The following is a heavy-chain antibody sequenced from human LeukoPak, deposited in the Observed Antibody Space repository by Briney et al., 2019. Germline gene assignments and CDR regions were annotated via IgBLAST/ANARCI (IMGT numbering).Heavy chain of an antibody. Sequence: GGSLRLSCAASGFTFNAFGMNWVRQAPGKGLEWVSYIGTTSGAIYYADSVKGRFTISRDNSKNTLYLQMNSLRAEDTAVYYCARAGTGYDFWSGYSELDYWGQGTLVTVSS. D-gene: IGHD3-3*01. J-gene: IGHJ4*02. CDR1: GFTFNAFG. CDR2: IGTTSGAI. V-gene: IGHV3-48*01. CDR3: ARAGTGYDFWSGYSELDY.